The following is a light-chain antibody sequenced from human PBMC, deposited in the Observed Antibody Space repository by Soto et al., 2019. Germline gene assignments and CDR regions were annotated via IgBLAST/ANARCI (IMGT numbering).Light chain of an antibody. Sequence: DGVTITCRASQTISSWLAWYQQKPGKAPKLLIYKASTLKSGVPSRFSGSGSGTDFTLTISSLQPEDFATYYCQQFNNYQGSFGRGRLLEIK. J-gene: IGKJ5*01. CDR3: QQFNNYQGS. V-gene: IGKV1-5*03. CDR2: KAS. CDR1: QTISSW.